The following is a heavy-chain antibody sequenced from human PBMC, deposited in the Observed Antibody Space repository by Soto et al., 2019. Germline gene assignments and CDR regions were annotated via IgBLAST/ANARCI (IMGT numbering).Heavy chain of an antibody. CDR2: ISYDGSNK. CDR3: ARVRTTVSTQNYYYGMDV. D-gene: IGHD4-17*01. J-gene: IGHJ6*02. CDR1: GFTFSSYA. V-gene: IGHV3-30-3*01. Sequence: LRLSCAASGFTFSSYAMHWVRQAPGKGLEWVAVISYDGSNKYYADSVKGRFTISRDNSKNTLYLQMNSLRAEDTAVYYCARVRTTVSTQNYYYGMDVWGQGTTVTVSS.